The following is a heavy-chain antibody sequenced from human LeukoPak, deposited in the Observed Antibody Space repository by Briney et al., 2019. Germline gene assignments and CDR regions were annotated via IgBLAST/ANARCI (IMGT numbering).Heavy chain of an antibody. J-gene: IGHJ4*02. D-gene: IGHD3-22*01. CDR3: ARDRYDSSHYYHY. V-gene: IGHV3-48*01. CDR2: ISRSSSII. Sequence: PGGSLRLSCADSGFTFSSYDMNWVRQAPGKGVEWVSYISRSSSIIYYADSVKGRFTISRDNAKNSLYLQMNSLRGEDTAVYYCARDRYDSSHYYHYWGQGTLVTVSA. CDR1: GFTFSSYD.